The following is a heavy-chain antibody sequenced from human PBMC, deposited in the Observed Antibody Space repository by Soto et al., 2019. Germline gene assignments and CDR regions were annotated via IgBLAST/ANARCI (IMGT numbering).Heavy chain of an antibody. Sequence: QVQLVESGGGVVQPGRSLRLSCAASGFTFSSYGMHWVRQAPGKGLEWVAVISYDGSNKYYADSVKGRFTISRDNSKNTLYLQMNSLRAEDTAVYYCAKALVGSDAAYYYYGTAVW. CDR3: AKALVGSDAAYYYYGTAV. D-gene: IGHD1-26*01. CDR1: GFTFSSYG. V-gene: IGHV3-30*18. J-gene: IGHJ6*01. CDR2: ISYDGSNK.